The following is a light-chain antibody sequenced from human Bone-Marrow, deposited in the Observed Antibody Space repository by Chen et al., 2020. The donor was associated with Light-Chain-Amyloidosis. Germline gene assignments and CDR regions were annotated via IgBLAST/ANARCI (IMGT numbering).Light chain of an antibody. CDR2: EVT. J-gene: IGLJ1*01. CDR1: SSDVGGDNH. Sequence: QSALTQPASVSGSPGQSITISCTGTSSDVGGDNHVSWYQQDPDKAPKLMIYEVTNRPSCVPDRCSGSKSDNTASLTISGLQTEDEADYFCSSYTITNTLVFGSGTRVTVL. CDR3: SSYTITNTLV. V-gene: IGLV2-14*01.